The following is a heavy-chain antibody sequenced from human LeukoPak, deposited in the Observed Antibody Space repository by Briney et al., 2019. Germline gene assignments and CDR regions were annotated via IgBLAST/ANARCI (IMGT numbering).Heavy chain of an antibody. CDR1: GFTFDDYA. D-gene: IGHD3-10*01. J-gene: IGHJ4*02. V-gene: IGHV3-43D*03. CDR3: AKDMSGSGSYYNDGGDYFDY. CDR2: ISWDGGST. Sequence: GSLRLSCAASGFTFDDYAMHWVRQAPGKGLEWVSLISWDGGSTYYADSVKGRFTISRDNSKNSLYLQMNSLRAEDTALYYCAKDMSGSGSYYNDGGDYFDYWGQGTLVTVSS.